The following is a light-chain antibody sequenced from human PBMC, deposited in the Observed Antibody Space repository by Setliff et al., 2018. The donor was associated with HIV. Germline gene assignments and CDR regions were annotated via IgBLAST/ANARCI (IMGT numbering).Light chain of an antibody. CDR2: AVS. CDR3: SSYTSSTPRYV. V-gene: IGLV2-14*03. Sequence: QSVLTQPASVYGPPGQSITISCTGSSSDVGGYNYVSWYQQHPGKDPKLMIYAVSNRHSWVSKRFYGSKSGNTASLTISGIQAEDEADYYCSSYTSSTPRYVLGTGTKV. J-gene: IGLJ1*01. CDR1: SSDVGGYNY.